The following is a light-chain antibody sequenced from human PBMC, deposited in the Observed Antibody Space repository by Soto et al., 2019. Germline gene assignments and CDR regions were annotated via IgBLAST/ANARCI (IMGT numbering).Light chain of an antibody. J-gene: IGLJ2*01. CDR3: AAWDDSLNGYVV. CDR1: SSNIGSNT. V-gene: IGLV1-44*01. Sequence: QLVLTQPPSASGTPGQRVTISCSGSSSNIGSNTVNWYQQLPGTAPKLHIYSNNQRPSGVPDRFSGSKSGTSAAPAISGLQSEDEADYYCAAWDDSLNGYVVFGGGTKLTVL. CDR2: SNN.